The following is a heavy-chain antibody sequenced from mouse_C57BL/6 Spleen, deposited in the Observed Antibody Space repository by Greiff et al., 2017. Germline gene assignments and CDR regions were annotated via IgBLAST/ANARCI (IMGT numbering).Heavy chain of an antibody. J-gene: IGHJ2*01. V-gene: IGHV5-17*01. Sequence: EVHLVESGGGLVKPGGSLKLSCAASGFTFSDYGMHWVRQAPEKGLEWVAYISSGSSTIYYADTVKGRFTISRDNAKNTLFLQMTSLRSEDTAMYYCARGGYDQYYFDYWGQGTTLTVSS. D-gene: IGHD2-2*01. CDR3: ARGGYDQYYFDY. CDR1: GFTFSDYG. CDR2: ISSGSSTI.